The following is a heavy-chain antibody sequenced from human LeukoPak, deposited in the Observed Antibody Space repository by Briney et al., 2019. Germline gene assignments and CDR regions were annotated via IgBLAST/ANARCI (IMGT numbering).Heavy chain of an antibody. Sequence: ASVKVSCKASGYSFTSLCMHWVRQASGQPPEWMGAIDPSGGTTRYAQKFQGRITMTRDTSTSTVHLELSSLRYDDTAGYYCARDPARVRTKDDAFDVWGQGTMVIVSS. J-gene: IGHJ3*01. CDR2: IDPSGGTT. CDR1: GYSFTSLC. D-gene: IGHD2-2*01. V-gene: IGHV1-46*01. CDR3: ARDPARVRTKDDAFDV.